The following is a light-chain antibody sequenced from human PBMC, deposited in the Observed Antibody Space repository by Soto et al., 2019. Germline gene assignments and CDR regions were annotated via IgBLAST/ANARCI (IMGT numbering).Light chain of an antibody. J-gene: IGKJ1*01. V-gene: IGKV1-5*01. Sequence: DIQMTQSPSTLSASVGDRVTVPVRASQTINNQLAWYQQKPGKAPKLLIFDVSSLESGVPSRFSGSGSGTEFTLTISSLQRDDFGTYYCQQYSRLWSFGQGTKVDIK. CDR2: DVS. CDR3: QQYSRLWS. CDR1: QTINNQ.